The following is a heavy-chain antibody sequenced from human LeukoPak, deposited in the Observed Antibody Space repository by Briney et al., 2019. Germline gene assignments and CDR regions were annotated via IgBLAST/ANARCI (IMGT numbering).Heavy chain of an antibody. D-gene: IGHD6-13*01. CDR2: ISSTSSYI. CDR1: GFTFSSYS. V-gene: IGHV3-21*01. CDR3: ARDKIPSAGTPRGFDP. J-gene: IGHJ5*02. Sequence: GGSLRLSCAASGFTFSSYSMNWVRQAPGKGLEWVSSISSTSSYIYYAASVKGRFTISRDNAKSSLYLQMNSLRAEDTAVYYCARDKIPSAGTPRGFDPWGQGTLVTVSS.